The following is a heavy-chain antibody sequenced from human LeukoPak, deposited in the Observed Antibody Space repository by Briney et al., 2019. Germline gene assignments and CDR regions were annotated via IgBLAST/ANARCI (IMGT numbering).Heavy chain of an antibody. CDR2: IKQDGSEK. D-gene: IGHD1-7*01. J-gene: IGHJ4*02. CDR1: GFTFSTFW. CDR3: AREDDWNYEDY. Sequence: GGSLRLSCAASGFTFSTFWMSWVRQAPGKGLEWVANIKQDGSEKYYVNSVKGRFTISRDNAKNSLYLQMNSLRAEDTAIYYCAREDDWNYEDYWGQGTLVTVSS. V-gene: IGHV3-7*01.